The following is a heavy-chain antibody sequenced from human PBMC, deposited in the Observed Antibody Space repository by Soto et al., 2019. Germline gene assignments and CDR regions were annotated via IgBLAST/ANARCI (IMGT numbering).Heavy chain of an antibody. CDR3: ARGLKAAAGTSYYFDY. J-gene: IGHJ4*02. Sequence: SETLSLTCAFYCGSFIGYYWSWIRQPPGKGLEWIGEINHSGSTNYNPSLKSRVTISVDTSKNQFSLKLSSVTAADTAVYYCARGLKAAAGTSYYFDYWGQGTLVTVS. CDR2: INHSGST. D-gene: IGHD6-13*01. V-gene: IGHV4-34*01. CDR1: CGSFIGYY.